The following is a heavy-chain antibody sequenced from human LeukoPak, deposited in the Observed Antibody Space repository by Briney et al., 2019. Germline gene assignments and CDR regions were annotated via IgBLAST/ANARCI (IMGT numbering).Heavy chain of an antibody. CDR1: GGSISSSSYY. CDR3: AREQPWPHRWFDL. J-gene: IGHJ5*02. V-gene: IGHV4-39*07. Sequence: SDTLSLTCTVSGGSISSSSYYWGWIRQPPGKGLEWIGSIYYSGSTYYNPSLKSRVTISVDTSKNQFSLKLSSVTAADTAVYYCAREQPWPHRWFDLWGQGTLVSVSS. D-gene: IGHD5-18*01. CDR2: IYYSGST.